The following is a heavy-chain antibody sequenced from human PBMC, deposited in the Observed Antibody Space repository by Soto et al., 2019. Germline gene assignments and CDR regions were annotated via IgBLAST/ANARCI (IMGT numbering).Heavy chain of an antibody. D-gene: IGHD3-10*01. J-gene: IGHJ6*02. V-gene: IGHV3-64D*08. CDR2: ISSNGGST. CDR3: LKDTVGVTMVRGVNPLDSDV. CDR1: GFTFSSYA. Sequence: GGSLRLSCSASGFTFSSYAMHWVRQAPGKGLEYFSAISSNGGSTYYADSVRGRFTISRDNSKNTLYLQMSSLRAEDTAVYYCLKDTVGVTMVRGVNPLDSDVWGQGTTVTVSS.